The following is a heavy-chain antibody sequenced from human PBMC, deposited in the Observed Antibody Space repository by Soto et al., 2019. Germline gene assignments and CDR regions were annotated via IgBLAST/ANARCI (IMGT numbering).Heavy chain of an antibody. D-gene: IGHD6-19*01. J-gene: IGHJ4*02. CDR2: IYYSGST. Sequence: QLQLQESGPGLVKPSETLSLTCTVSGGSISSSSYYWGWIRQPPGKGLEWIGSIYYSGSTYYNPSLKSRVXLXVXXSKNPSSPKLSSVTAADTAVYYCARQWLVRTGDDYWGQGTLVTVSS. CDR3: ARQWLVRTGDDY. V-gene: IGHV4-39*01. CDR1: GGSISSSSYY.